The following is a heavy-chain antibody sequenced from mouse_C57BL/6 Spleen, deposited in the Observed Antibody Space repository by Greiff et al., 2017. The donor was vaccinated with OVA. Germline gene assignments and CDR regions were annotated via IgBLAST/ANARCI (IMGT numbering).Heavy chain of an antibody. CDR1: GFNIKDDY. J-gene: IGHJ3*01. CDR2: IDPENGDT. Sequence: EVQLQQSGAELVRPGASVKLSCTASGFNIKDDYMHWVKQRPEQGLEWIGWIDPENGDTEYASKFQGKATITADTSSNTAYLQLSSLTSEDTAVYYCTTGDGYYAFAYWGQGTLVTVSA. V-gene: IGHV14-4*01. CDR3: TTGDGYYAFAY. D-gene: IGHD2-3*01.